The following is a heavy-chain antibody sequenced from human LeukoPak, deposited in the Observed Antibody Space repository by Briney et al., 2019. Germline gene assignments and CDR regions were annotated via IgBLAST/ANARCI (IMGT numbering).Heavy chain of an antibody. Sequence: PSGTLSLTCTISGGSISSYYWSWIRQPPGKGLEWIGYIYYSGSTNYNPSLKSRVTISVDTSKNQFSLKLSSVTAADTAVYYCARYDLWSGVDYWGQGTLVTVSS. J-gene: IGHJ4*02. CDR3: ARYDLWSGVDY. D-gene: IGHD3-3*01. CDR1: GGSISSYY. V-gene: IGHV4-59*01. CDR2: IYYSGST.